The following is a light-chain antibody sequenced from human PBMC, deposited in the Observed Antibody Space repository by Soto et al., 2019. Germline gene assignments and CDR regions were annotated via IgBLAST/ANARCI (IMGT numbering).Light chain of an antibody. Sequence: AIQLTQSPSSLSASVGDRVTITCRASQDIRGALAWYQQKPGKAHKMMIYDVSTLESGVPLRFSGSSSGTDFTLTISSLQPVDFATYYCQQFNSYPITFGQGTRLEIK. CDR3: QQFNSYPIT. CDR1: QDIRGA. J-gene: IGKJ5*01. CDR2: DVS. V-gene: IGKV1-13*02.